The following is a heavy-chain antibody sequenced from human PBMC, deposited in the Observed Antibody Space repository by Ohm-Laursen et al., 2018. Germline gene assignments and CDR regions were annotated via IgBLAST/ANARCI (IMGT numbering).Heavy chain of an antibody. Sequence: GSLRLSCTASGFTFSSYAMSWVRQAPGKGLEWVSAISGSGGSTYYADSVKGRFTISRDNSKNTLYLQMNSLRAEDTAVYYCAKALRRGIVGASYYYYGMDVWGQGTTVTVSS. J-gene: IGHJ6*02. CDR2: ISGSGGST. CDR3: AKALRRGIVGASYYYYGMDV. CDR1: GFTFSSYA. V-gene: IGHV3-23*01. D-gene: IGHD1-26*01.